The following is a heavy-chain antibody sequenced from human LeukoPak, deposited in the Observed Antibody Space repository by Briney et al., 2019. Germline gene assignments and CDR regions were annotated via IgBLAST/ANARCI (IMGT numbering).Heavy chain of an antibody. CDR1: GYTFTSYG. J-gene: IGHJ5*02. CDR3: ARDPYDILTGYYDP. CDR2: ISADNGNT. D-gene: IGHD3-9*01. Sequence: ASVKVSCKASGYTFTSYGINWVRQAPGEGLEWMGWISADNGNTNYAQKFQGRVTMTTDTSTSTAYMELRSLRSDDTAVYYCARDPYDILTGYYDPWGQGTLVTVSS. V-gene: IGHV1-18*01.